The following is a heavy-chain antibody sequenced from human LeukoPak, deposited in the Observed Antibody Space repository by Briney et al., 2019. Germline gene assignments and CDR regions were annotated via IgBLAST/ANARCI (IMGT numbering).Heavy chain of an antibody. CDR2: IISSSSYI. CDR3: AREPKVRGAERFFDY. Sequence: GGSLRLSCAASGFTFSSYSMNWVRQAPGKGLEWVSSIISSSSYIYYADSVKGRFTISRDNAKNSLYLQMNSLRAEDTAVDYCAREPKVRGAERFFDYWGQGTLVTVSS. CDR1: GFTFSSYS. V-gene: IGHV3-21*01. J-gene: IGHJ4*02. D-gene: IGHD3-10*01.